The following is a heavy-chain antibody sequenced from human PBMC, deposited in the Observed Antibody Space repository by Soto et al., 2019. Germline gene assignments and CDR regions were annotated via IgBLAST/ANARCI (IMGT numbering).Heavy chain of an antibody. D-gene: IGHD2-2*01. CDR3: ASERVSVVVVPAANWGAFDI. V-gene: IGHV1-69*02. CDR2: IIPILGIA. Sequence: QVQLVQSGAEVKKPGSSVKVSCKASGGTFSSYTISWVRQAPGQGLEWMGRIIPILGIANYAQKFQGRVTITADKSTSTAYMELSSLRSEDTAVYYCASERVSVVVVPAANWGAFDIWGQGTMVTVSS. CDR1: GGTFSSYT. J-gene: IGHJ3*02.